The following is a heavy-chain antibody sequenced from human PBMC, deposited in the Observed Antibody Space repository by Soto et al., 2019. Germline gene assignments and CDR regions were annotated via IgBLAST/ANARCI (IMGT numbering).Heavy chain of an antibody. V-gene: IGHV3-23*01. CDR2: ISGSGDST. CDR3: AKKGGGLTYFGSGSYYNA. D-gene: IGHD3-10*01. J-gene: IGHJ5*02. CDR1: GDTFSNYA. Sequence: EVQLLESGGGLVQPGGSLRLSCAASGDTFSNYAMTWVRQAPGKGLQWVSLISGSGDSTHYADSVKGRFTISRDNSMNTLYLQMNSLRAEDTAVYYCAKKGGGLTYFGSGSYYNAWGQGTLVTVSS.